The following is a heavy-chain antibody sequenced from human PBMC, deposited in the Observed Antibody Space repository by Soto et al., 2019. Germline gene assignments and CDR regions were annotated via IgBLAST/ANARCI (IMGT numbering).Heavy chain of an antibody. CDR1: GYTFTSYA. V-gene: IGHV1-69*04. D-gene: IGHD6-13*01. Sequence: ASVKVSCKASGYTFTSYAMHWVRQAPGQRLEWMGRIIPILGIANYAQKFQGRVTITADKSTSTAYMELSSLRSEDTAVYYCAIETPMKQQLGWLDPWGQGTLVTVSS. J-gene: IGHJ5*02. CDR2: IIPILGIA. CDR3: AIETPMKQQLGWLDP.